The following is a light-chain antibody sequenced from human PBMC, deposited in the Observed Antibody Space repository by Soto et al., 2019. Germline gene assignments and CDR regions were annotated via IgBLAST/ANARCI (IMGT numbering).Light chain of an antibody. CDR3: QQYSNWPT. Sequence: ETVMTQSPGTLSVSLGERATLSCRASQSVSIHLAWYQQKPGQAPXLLIYDTSTRATGIPARFSGSGSGTEFTLTISSLQSEDYALYYCQQYSNWPTFGQGTRLEIK. CDR2: DTS. CDR1: QSVSIH. V-gene: IGKV3-15*01. J-gene: IGKJ5*01.